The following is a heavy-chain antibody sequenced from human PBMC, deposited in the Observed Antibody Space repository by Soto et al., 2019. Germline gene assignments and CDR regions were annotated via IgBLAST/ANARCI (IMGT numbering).Heavy chain of an antibody. CDR3: ARGHSTDCSNGVCSFFYNHEMDV. D-gene: IGHD2-8*01. J-gene: IGHJ6*02. CDR2: INPKSGGT. Sequence: ASVKVSCKASGYSFTDYHIHWVRQAPGQGLEWLGRINPKSGGTSTAQKFQGWVTMTRDRSISTVYMELARLRSDDTAVYFCARGHSTDCSNGVCSFFYNHEMDVWGQGTTVTVS. V-gene: IGHV1-2*04. CDR1: GYSFTDYH.